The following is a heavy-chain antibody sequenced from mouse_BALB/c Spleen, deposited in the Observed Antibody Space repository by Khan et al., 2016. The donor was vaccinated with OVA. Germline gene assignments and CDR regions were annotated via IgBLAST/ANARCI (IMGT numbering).Heavy chain of an antibody. J-gene: IGHJ4*01. CDR1: GYSLSRYN. CDR3: ARVLYRSDRYYAMEL. CDR2: IWGGGGT. V-gene: IGHV2-6-4*01. Sequence: VELVESGPGLVAPSQSLSITCTVSGYSLSRYNIHWVIQPPGKGLEWLGLIWGGGGTDYNSNRKYRLSICKDNAKCQVFFKKNRLQTAESAMYYRARVLYRSDRYYAMELRGPGHSVHVS. D-gene: IGHD2-14*01.